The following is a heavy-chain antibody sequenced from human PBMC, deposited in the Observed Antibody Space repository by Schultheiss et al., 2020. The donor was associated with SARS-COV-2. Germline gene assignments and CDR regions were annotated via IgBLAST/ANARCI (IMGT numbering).Heavy chain of an antibody. D-gene: IGHD6-13*01. Sequence: SVKVSCKASGFTFTRSAVQWVRQARGQRLEWIGWIVVGSGNTNYAQKFQERVTITRDMSTSTAYMELSSLRSEDTAIYYCAADREEAGTDYFDYWGQGTLVTVSS. CDR1: GFTFTRSA. V-gene: IGHV1-58*01. J-gene: IGHJ4*02. CDR2: IVVGSGNT. CDR3: AADREEAGTDYFDY.